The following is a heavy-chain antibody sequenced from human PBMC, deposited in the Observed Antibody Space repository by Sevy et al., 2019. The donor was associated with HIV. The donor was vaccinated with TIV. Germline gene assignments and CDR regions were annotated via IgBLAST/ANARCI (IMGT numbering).Heavy chain of an antibody. CDR1: GFTFGTYD. CDR3: AKNRPPGGSLFSRHGMDV. D-gene: IGHD3-16*01. CDR2: ISYDGSYR. J-gene: IGHJ6*02. Sequence: GGSLRLSCAASGFTFGTYDMHWVRQAPGKGLEWVAIISYDGSYRYCADSVRRRFSMSRDNSKNTMYLQVSGLLIEDTAVYYCAKNRPPGGSLFSRHGMDVWGRGTTVTVSS. V-gene: IGHV3-30*18.